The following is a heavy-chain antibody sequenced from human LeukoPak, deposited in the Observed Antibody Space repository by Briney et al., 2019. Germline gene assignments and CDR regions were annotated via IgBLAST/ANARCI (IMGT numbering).Heavy chain of an antibody. CDR3: AKDSNYYDSSGLMYFDY. D-gene: IGHD3-22*01. CDR1: GFTFSSYA. J-gene: IGHJ4*02. Sequence: VGSLRLSCAASGFTFSSYAMSWVRQAPGKGLEWVSAISGSGGSTYYADSVKGRFTISGDNSKNTLYLQMNSLRAEDTAVYYCAKDSNYYDSSGLMYFDYWGQGTLVTVSS. CDR2: ISGSGGST. V-gene: IGHV3-23*01.